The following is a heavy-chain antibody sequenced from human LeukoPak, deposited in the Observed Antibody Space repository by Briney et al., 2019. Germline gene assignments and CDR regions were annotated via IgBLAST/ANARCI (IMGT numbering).Heavy chain of an antibody. CDR3: ARHYYYDSSGYECFDS. CDR2: IYYSGGT. CDR1: GGSISSYY. Sequence: SETLSLTCTVSGGSISSYYWSWIRQPPGKGLEWIGYIYYSGGTNYNPSLKSRVSISVDKSKNQFSLKLSSVTAADTAVYYCARHYYYDSSGYECFDSWGQGTLLTVSS. D-gene: IGHD3-22*01. V-gene: IGHV4-59*08. J-gene: IGHJ4*02.